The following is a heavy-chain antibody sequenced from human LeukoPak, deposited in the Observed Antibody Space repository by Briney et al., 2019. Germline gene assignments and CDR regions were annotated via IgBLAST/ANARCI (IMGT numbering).Heavy chain of an antibody. V-gene: IGHV1-69*05. CDR3: ALSSDIVVVPAAKGYYYYYMDV. CDR2: IIPISGTA. Sequence: SVKVSCKASGGTFSSYVISWVRQAPGQGLEWMGGIIPISGTANYAQKFQGRVTITTNESTSTAYMELSSLRPEDTAVYYCALSSDIVVVPAAKGYYYYYMDVWGKGTTVTVSS. J-gene: IGHJ6*03. D-gene: IGHD2-2*01. CDR1: GGTFSSYV.